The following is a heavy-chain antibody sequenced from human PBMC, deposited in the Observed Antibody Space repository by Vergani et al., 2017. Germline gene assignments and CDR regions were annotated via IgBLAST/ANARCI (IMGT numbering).Heavy chain of an antibody. D-gene: IGHD3-9*01. CDR3: ARALSYYDILTGYSRGNWFDP. CDR1: GGSFSGYY. Sequence: QVQLQQWGAGLLKPSETLSLTCAVYGGSFSGYYWSWIRQPPGKVLEWIGEINHSGSTNYNPSLKSRVTISVDTSKNQFSLKLSSVTAADTAVYYCARALSYYDILTGYSRGNWFDPWGQGTLVTVSS. CDR2: INHSGST. J-gene: IGHJ5*02. V-gene: IGHV4-34*01.